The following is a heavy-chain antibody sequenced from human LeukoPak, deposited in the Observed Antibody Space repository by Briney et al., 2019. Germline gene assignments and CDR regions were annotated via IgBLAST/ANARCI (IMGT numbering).Heavy chain of an antibody. CDR1: GFTFSSYA. Sequence: GGSLRLSCAVSGFTFSSYAISWVRQAPGQGLEWIGGIIPIFGTANYAQKFQGRVTITADESTSTAYMELSSLRSEDTAVYYCARQIVKGIMRDKIDYWGQGTLVTVSS. CDR3: ARQIVKGIMRDKIDY. J-gene: IGHJ4*02. D-gene: IGHD5-24*01. CDR2: IIPIFGTA. V-gene: IGHV1-69*01.